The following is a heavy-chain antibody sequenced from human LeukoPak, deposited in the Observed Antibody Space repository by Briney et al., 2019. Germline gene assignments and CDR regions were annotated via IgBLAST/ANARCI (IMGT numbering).Heavy chain of an antibody. V-gene: IGHV4-59*11. Sequence: SETLSLTCTVSGASTASHYWTWLRQPPGKELEWIAYMFDTVSTNSNPSLKRGLTLSVDTSKKQLSLRLSSVTAADTAVYYGATIKRGSTYGYFDFWGQGIKVTVSS. CDR2: MFDTVST. CDR3: ATIKRGSTYGYFDF. CDR1: GASTASHY. J-gene: IGHJ4*02. D-gene: IGHD5-18*01.